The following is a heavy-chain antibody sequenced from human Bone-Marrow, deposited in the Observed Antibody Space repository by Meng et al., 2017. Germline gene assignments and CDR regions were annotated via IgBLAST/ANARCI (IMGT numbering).Heavy chain of an antibody. CDR1: GFTFSSYA. CDR2: ISYDGSNK. J-gene: IGHJ6*02. CDR3: ARDPAYYYDSSGYPLYYYGMDV. D-gene: IGHD3-22*01. V-gene: IGHV3-30*04. Sequence: GESLKISCAASGFTFSSYAMHWVRQAPGKGLEWVAVISYDGSNKYYADSVKGRFTISRDNSKNTLYLQMNSLRAEDTAVYYCARDPAYYYDSSGYPLYYYGMDVWGQGTTVTVSS.